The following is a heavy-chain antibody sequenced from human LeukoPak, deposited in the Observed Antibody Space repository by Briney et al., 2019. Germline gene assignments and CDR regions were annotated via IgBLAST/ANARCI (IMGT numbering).Heavy chain of an antibody. CDR1: GYTFTSYG. D-gene: IGHD5-18*01. Sequence: ASVKVSCKASGYTFTSYGISWVRQAPGQGLEWMGWISAYNGNTNYAQKLQGRVTMTTDTSTSTAYMELRSLRSDDTAVYYCARDGRIQLWLYYYYYYMDVWGKGTTVTVSS. J-gene: IGHJ6*03. CDR3: ARDGRIQLWLYYYYYYMDV. V-gene: IGHV1-18*01. CDR2: ISAYNGNT.